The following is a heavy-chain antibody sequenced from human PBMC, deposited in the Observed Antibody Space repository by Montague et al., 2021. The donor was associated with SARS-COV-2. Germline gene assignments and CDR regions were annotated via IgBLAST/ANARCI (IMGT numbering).Heavy chain of an antibody. CDR3: ARDRSRSGWDYYFDN. Sequence: SETLSLTCTVSGGSLSTYYWSWIRQPPGKGLEWIGYIFHSGSTNYNPSLKNRVVMSVDTSKNRFSLQLTSVTAADTAVYYCARDRSRSGWDYYFDNWGQGTLVTVSS. D-gene: IGHD6-19*01. CDR2: IFHSGST. J-gene: IGHJ4*02. CDR1: GGSLSTYY. V-gene: IGHV4-59*01.